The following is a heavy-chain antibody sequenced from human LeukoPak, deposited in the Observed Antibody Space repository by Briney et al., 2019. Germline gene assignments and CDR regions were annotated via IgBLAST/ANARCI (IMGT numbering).Heavy chain of an antibody. V-gene: IGHV4-59*08. D-gene: IGHD1-26*01. J-gene: IGHJ6*02. Sequence: SETLSLTCAVSGGSISSYYWSWIRQPPGKGLEWIGYIYYSGSTKYNPSLKSRVTISVDTSKNQFALKLSSGTAADTAVYYCAIHSSWSSDHYYYGMDVWGQGTTVTVSS. CDR3: AIHSSWSSDHYYYGMDV. CDR2: IYYSGST. CDR1: GGSISSYY.